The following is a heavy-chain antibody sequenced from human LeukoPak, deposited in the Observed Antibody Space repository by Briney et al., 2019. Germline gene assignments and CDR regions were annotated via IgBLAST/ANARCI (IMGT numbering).Heavy chain of an antibody. D-gene: IGHD3-9*01. V-gene: IGHV3-23*01. CDR3: ARDQYCDILTGYYTSNHFDY. J-gene: IGHJ4*02. CDR2: IRGSGGST. Sequence: GGSLRLSCAASGFTFSNYAMSWVRQAPGKGLEWVSAIRGSGGSTYYVDSVKGRFTISRDNSKNTLYLQMNSLRAEDTAVYYCARDQYCDILTGYYTSNHFDYWGQGTLVTVSS. CDR1: GFTFSNYA.